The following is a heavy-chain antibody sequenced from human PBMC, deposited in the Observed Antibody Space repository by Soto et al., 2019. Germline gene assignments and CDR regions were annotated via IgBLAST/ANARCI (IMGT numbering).Heavy chain of an antibody. CDR2: IYYSGST. V-gene: IGHV4-39*01. CDR1: GGSISSSSYY. Sequence: SSETLSLTCTVSGGSISSSSYYWGWIRQPPGKGLEWIGSIYYSGSTYYNPSLKSRVTISVDTSKNQFSLKLSSVTAADTAVYYCARHLITYYDFWSGYYAFDYWGQGTLVTVSS. J-gene: IGHJ4*02. D-gene: IGHD3-3*01. CDR3: ARHLITYYDFWSGYYAFDY.